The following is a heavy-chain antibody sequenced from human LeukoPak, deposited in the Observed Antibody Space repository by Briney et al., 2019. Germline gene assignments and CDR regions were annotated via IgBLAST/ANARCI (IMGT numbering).Heavy chain of an antibody. Sequence: SETLSLTCSVSGDSSSSYYWSWIRQPPGKGLEWIGYIYYSWSTNYNPSLKSRVSMSIDTSKRQFSLKLSSVTAADTAVYCCARQPDIGSGIDPWGQGTLVTVSS. CDR2: IYYSWST. CDR3: ARQPDIGSGIDP. V-gene: IGHV4-59*08. J-gene: IGHJ5*02. D-gene: IGHD1-26*01. CDR1: GDSSSSYY.